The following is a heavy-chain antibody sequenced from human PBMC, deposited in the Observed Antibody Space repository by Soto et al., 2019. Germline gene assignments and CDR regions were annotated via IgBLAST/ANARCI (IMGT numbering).Heavy chain of an antibody. CDR1: GGSISSGGYY. CDR2: IYYSGST. CDR3: AVEGGDCYPSRCNWFDP. V-gene: IGHV4-31*03. D-gene: IGHD2-21*02. Sequence: KSSETLSVTCTVSGGSISSGGYYWSWIRQHPGKGLEWIGYIYYSGSTYYNPSLKSRVTISVDTSKNQFSLKLSSVTAADTAVYYCAVEGGDCYPSRCNWFDPWGQGTLVTVSS. J-gene: IGHJ5*02.